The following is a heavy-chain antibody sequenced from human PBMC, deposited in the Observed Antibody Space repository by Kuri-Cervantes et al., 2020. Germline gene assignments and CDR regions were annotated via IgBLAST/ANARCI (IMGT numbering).Heavy chain of an antibody. CDR2: ISYDGSNK. D-gene: IGHD2-2*01. V-gene: IGHV3-30*18. Sequence: LSLTCAASGFTFSSYGMHWVRQAPGKGLEWVAVISYDGSNKYYADSVKGRFTISRDNSKNTLYLQMNSPRAEDTAVYYCAKDLQRIVVVPAAMPNYYYGMDVWGQGTTVTVSS. CDR3: AKDLQRIVVVPAAMPNYYYGMDV. CDR1: GFTFSSYG. J-gene: IGHJ6*02.